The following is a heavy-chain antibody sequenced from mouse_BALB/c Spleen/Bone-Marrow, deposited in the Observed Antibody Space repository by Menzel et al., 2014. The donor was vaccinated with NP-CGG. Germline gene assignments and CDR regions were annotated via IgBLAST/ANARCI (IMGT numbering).Heavy chain of an antibody. D-gene: IGHD2-14*01. CDR2: IWSGGST. V-gene: IGHV2-2*02. CDR3: ARGEVRPFDY. J-gene: IGHJ2*01. CDR1: GFSLTSYG. Sequence: LQESGPGLVQPSQSLSITCTVSGFSLTSYGVHWVRQSPGKGLEWLGVIWSGGSTDYNAPFISRLSTSKDNSKSQVFFKMNSLQANDTAIYYCARGEVRPFDYWGQGTTLTVSS.